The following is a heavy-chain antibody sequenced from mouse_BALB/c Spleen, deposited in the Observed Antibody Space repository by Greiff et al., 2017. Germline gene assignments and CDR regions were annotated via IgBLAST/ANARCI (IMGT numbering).Heavy chain of an antibody. D-gene: IGHD2-10*02. CDR2: ISSGGSYT. Sequence: EVQRVESGGGLVKPGGSLKLSCAASGFTFSSYTMSWVRQTPEKRLEWVATISSGGSYTYYPDSVKGRFTISRDNAKNTLYLQMSSLKSEDTAMYYCTRAYGNYGEGFAYWGQGTLVTVSA. CDR3: TRAYGNYGEGFAY. CDR1: GFTFSSYT. J-gene: IGHJ3*01. V-gene: IGHV5-6-4*01.